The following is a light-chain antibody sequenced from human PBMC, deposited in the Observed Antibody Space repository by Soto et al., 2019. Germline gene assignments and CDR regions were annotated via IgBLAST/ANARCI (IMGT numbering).Light chain of an antibody. CDR3: QQYGSSPPYT. J-gene: IGKJ2*01. V-gene: IGKV3-20*01. CDR2: GAS. CDR1: QSVGSSY. Sequence: EIVLTQSPGTLSLSPGERATLSCRASQSVGSSYLAWYQQKPGQAPRLLIYGASSRATGIPDEFSGSGSGTDFTLTISRLEHADFAVYYCQQYGSSPPYTFGQGTKLEIK.